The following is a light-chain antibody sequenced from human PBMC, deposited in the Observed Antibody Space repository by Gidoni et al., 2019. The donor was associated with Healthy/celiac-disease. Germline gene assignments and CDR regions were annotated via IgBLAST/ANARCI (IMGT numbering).Light chain of an antibody. Sequence: AIQLTQSPSSLSASVGDRVTITCRASKGIRSALAWYQQKTGKAPKLLIYDASTLESGVPSRFSGSGSGTDFTLTISSLQPEDFATYYCQQFNSYPLTFGGGTKVGIK. CDR1: KGIRSA. J-gene: IGKJ4*01. CDR2: DAS. CDR3: QQFNSYPLT. V-gene: IGKV1-13*02.